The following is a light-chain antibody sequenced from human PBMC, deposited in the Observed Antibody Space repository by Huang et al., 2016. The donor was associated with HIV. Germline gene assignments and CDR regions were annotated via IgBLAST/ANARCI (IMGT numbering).Light chain of an antibody. CDR2: SAS. CDR1: QGVGNS. Sequence: DIRMTQPPSSLSASVGDRVTITCRASQGVGNSFAWYQQKPGKVPKLLIYSASFLQPGVPSRFSGSGSGTVFTLTIDSLQSDDFATYYCQKYDIAPHTFGPGTKVDMK. J-gene: IGKJ3*01. CDR3: QKYDIAPHT. V-gene: IGKV1-27*01.